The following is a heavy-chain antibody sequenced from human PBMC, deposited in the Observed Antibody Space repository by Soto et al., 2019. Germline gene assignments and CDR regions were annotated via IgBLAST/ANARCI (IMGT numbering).Heavy chain of an antibody. V-gene: IGHV1-18*01. CDR1: GYTFTSYG. Sequence: GASVKVSCKASGYTFTSYGISWVRQAPGQGLEWMGWISAYNGNTNYAQKLQGRVTMTTDTSTSTAYMELRSLRSDDTAVYYCAREAVADEYQLLNFDYWGQGTLVTVSS. J-gene: IGHJ4*02. D-gene: IGHD2-2*01. CDR2: ISAYNGNT. CDR3: AREAVADEYQLLNFDY.